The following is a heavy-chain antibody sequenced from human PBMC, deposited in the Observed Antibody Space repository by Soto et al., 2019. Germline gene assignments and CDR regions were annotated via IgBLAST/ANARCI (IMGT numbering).Heavy chain of an antibody. CDR3: ATYYDFWSGYYTEHDY. CDR1: GGSISSSSYY. CDR2: IYYSGST. V-gene: IGHV4-39*01. J-gene: IGHJ4*02. Sequence: SETLSLTCTVSGGSISSSSYYWGWIRQPPGKGLEWIGSIYYSGSTYYNPSLKSRVTISVDTSKNQFSLKLSSVTAADTAVYYCATYYDFWSGYYTEHDYWGQGTLVTVSS. D-gene: IGHD3-3*01.